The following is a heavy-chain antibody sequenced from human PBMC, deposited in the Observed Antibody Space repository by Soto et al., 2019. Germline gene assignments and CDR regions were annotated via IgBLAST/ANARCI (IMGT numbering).Heavy chain of an antibody. CDR2: IDYNGNT. D-gene: IGHD7-27*01. CDR3: PWANWYSDY. CDR1: GGSISNHY. Sequence: QVQLQESGPGLVKPSETLSLTCSVSGGSISNHYWSWIRQPPGKGLEWIGYIDYNGNTNYNPSLTRRVTMSVDTSKNKISIKLTTVTAADTAVYYFPWANWYSDYWGQGTLVTVSS. V-gene: IGHV4-59*11. J-gene: IGHJ4*02.